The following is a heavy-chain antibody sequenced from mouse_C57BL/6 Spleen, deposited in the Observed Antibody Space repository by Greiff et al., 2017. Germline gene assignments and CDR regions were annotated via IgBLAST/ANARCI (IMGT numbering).Heavy chain of an antibody. D-gene: IGHD2-1*01. V-gene: IGHV1-62-2*01. CDR3: ASGVYYGNYEEVFDY. CDR2: FYPGSGSI. J-gene: IGHJ2*01. Sequence: VKLQQSGAELVKPGASVKLSCKASGYTFTEYTIHWVKQRSGQGLEWIGWFYPGSGSIKYNEKFKDKATLTADKSSSTVYMELSRLTSEDSAVYFCASGVYYGNYEEVFDYWGQGTTLTVSS. CDR1: GYTFTEYT.